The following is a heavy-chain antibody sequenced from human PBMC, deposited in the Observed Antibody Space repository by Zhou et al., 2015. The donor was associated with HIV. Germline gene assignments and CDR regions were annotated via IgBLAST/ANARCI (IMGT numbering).Heavy chain of an antibody. J-gene: IGHJ4*02. V-gene: IGHV1-18*01. CDR3: ARGPYYYDSSGYGVGY. CDR2: VSGYNGNA. D-gene: IGHD3-22*01. Sequence: QVQLVQSGAEVKKPGASVRVSCKASGYTFTSYGINWVRQAPGQGLEWMGLVSGYNGNAKIAQKFQGRVTMTTDTSTSTAYMELRSLRSDDTAVYYXARGPYYYDSSGYGVGYWGQGTLVTVSS. CDR1: GYTFTSYG.